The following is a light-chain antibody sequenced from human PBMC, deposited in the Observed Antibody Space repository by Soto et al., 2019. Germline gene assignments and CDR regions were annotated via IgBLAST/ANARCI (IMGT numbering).Light chain of an antibody. CDR2: GAS. V-gene: IGKV1-6*01. CDR1: QGISKD. CDR3: QQDYSSPYT. J-gene: IGKJ2*01. Sequence: AIQMTQSPSSLSASVGDRVTITCRASQGISKDLAWYQQKPGKAPQILIYGASTLQSGVASRFSGSGSGTDFTLTISSLQPEDSAGYYCQQDYSSPYTFGQGTKLEIK.